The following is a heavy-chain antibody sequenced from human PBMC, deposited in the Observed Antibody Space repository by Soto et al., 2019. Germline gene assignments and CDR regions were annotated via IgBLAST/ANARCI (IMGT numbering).Heavy chain of an antibody. J-gene: IGHJ6*02. D-gene: IGHD2-2*01. Sequence: QVQLVQSGAEVKKPGSSVKVSCKASGGTFSSYAISWVRQAPGQGLEWRGGIIPISGTANYAQKFQGRVTITADESTSTAYMELSSLRSEDTAAYYCARSQGSSTSLEIYYYYYYGMDVWGQGTTVTVSS. V-gene: IGHV1-69*01. CDR2: IIPISGTA. CDR3: ARSQGSSTSLEIYYYYYYGMDV. CDR1: GGTFSSYA.